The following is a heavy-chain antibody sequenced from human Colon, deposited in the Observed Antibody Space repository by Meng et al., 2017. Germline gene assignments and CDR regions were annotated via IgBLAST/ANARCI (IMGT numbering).Heavy chain of an antibody. J-gene: IGHJ4*02. V-gene: IGHV4-4*02. D-gene: IGHD2-15*01. Sequence: QVQLQESGPGLGKPAGTLSRTCAVSGGSISSSNWWSWVRQPPGKGLEWIGEINHSGSTNHNPSLKIRVIISVDKSKNQFSLRLTSVTAADTAVYYCTRQRAVVRSSLADFWGQGTLVTVSS. CDR2: INHSGST. CDR3: TRQRAVVRSSLADF. CDR1: GGSISSSNW.